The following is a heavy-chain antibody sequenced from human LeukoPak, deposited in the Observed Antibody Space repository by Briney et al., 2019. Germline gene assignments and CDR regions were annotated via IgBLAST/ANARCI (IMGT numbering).Heavy chain of an antibody. V-gene: IGHV4-34*01. D-gene: IGHD1-14*01. CDR2: INHSGST. J-gene: IGHJ4*02. CDR3: ARLRGGQAHRIDY. Sequence: SETLSLTCAVYGGSFSGYYWSWIRQPPGKGLEWIGEINHSGSTNYNPSLKSRVTISVDTSKNQFSLKLSSVTAADTAVYYCARLRGGQAHRIDYWGQGTLVTVSS. CDR1: GGSFSGYY.